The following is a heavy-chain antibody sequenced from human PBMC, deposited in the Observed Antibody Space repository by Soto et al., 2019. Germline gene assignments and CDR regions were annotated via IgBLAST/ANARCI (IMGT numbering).Heavy chain of an antibody. CDR1: GGSISSGGYY. J-gene: IGHJ3*02. V-gene: IGHV4-61*08. CDR3: ARGGASVANDAFDI. Sequence: SETLSLTCTVSGGSISSGGYYWSWIRQHPGKGLEWIGYIYYSGSTNYNPSLKSRVTISVDTSKNQFSLKLSSVTAADTAVYYCARGGASVANDAFDIWGQGTMVTVSS. CDR2: IYYSGST. D-gene: IGHD6-19*01.